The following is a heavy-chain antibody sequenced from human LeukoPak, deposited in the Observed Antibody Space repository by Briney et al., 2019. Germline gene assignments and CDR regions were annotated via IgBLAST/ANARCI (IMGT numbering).Heavy chain of an antibody. CDR1: GFTFSSYA. J-gene: IGHJ4*02. D-gene: IGHD4-17*01. Sequence: PGASLRLSCAASGFTFSSYAMSWVRQAPGKGLKWVSGISGSGGSTYYADSVKGRFTISRDNSKNTLYLQMNSLRAEDTAVYYCARTKGAHYGDYTFDYWGQGTLVTVSS. V-gene: IGHV3-23*01. CDR2: ISGSGGST. CDR3: ARTKGAHYGDYTFDY.